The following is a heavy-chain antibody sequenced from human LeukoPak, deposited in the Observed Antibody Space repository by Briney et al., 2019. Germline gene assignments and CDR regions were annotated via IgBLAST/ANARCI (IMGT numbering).Heavy chain of an antibody. CDR2: ISYDGGNK. CDR3: ALRDGYNLYYFDY. J-gene: IGHJ4*02. V-gene: IGHV3-30*03. CDR1: GVTFSSYG. D-gene: IGHD5-24*01. Sequence: GGSLRLSCAASGVTFSSYGMLWVRQAPGKGVEGVAVISYDGGNKYYADSVKGRFTISRDNSKNTLYLQMNSLRAEDTAVYYCALRDGYNLYYFDYWGQGTLVTVSS.